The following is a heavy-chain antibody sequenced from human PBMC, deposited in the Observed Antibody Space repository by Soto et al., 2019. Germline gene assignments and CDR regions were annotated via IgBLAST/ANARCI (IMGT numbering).Heavy chain of an antibody. CDR1: GFTFSSSW. D-gene: IGHD1-26*01. Sequence: GSLRLSCAASGFTFSSSWMHCVRHPPGKGLVWVSRINSDGSSTSYADSVKGRFTISRDNAKNTLYLQMNSLRAEDTAVYYCARGGLKRELLPDAFDIWGQGTIVTVSS. J-gene: IGHJ3*02. CDR3: ARGGLKRELLPDAFDI. V-gene: IGHV3-74*01. CDR2: INSDGSST.